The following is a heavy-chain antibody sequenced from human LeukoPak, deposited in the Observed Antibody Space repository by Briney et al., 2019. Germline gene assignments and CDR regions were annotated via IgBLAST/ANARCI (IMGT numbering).Heavy chain of an antibody. CDR3: ARVGATRGDWFDP. CDR1: GGTFSSYA. CDR2: IIPIFGTA. D-gene: IGHD1-26*01. V-gene: IGHV1-69*13. Sequence: SVKVSCKASGGTFSSYASSWVRQAPGQGLEWMGGIIPIFGTANYAQKFQGRVTITADESTSTAYMELSSLRSEDTAVYYCARVGATRGDWFDPWGQGTLVTVSS. J-gene: IGHJ5*02.